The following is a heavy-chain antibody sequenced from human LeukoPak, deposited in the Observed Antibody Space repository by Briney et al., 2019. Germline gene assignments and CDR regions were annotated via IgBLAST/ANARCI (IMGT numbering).Heavy chain of an antibody. CDR3: ARDWVGALDY. Sequence: GESLRLSCAASGFSFRSYAMSWVRQAPRKGLEWVSAISITGDSTYHADSVRGRFTISRDNSRNTLYLQMNSLRAEDTAVYYCARDWVGALDYWGQGTLVTVSS. CDR1: GFSFRSYA. CDR2: ISITGDST. D-gene: IGHD1-26*01. V-gene: IGHV3-23*01. J-gene: IGHJ4*02.